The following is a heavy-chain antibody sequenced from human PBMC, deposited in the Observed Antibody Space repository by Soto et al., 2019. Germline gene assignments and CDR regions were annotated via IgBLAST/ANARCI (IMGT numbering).Heavy chain of an antibody. CDR3: AKSPIFYCSSYHCYKYYFDY. V-gene: IGHV3-30*18. J-gene: IGHJ4*02. CDR2: ISYDGSDK. D-gene: IGHD2-2*01. CDR1: GFTFNTFG. Sequence: QEQLVESGGGVVLPGRSLRLSCAASGFTFNTFGMHWVRQAPGKGLEWVAVISYDGSDKYYSDSVRGRFTISRDNSMNTLYLQMNSLRTEDAALYYSAKSPIFYCSSYHCYKYYFDYWGQGTLVTVSS.